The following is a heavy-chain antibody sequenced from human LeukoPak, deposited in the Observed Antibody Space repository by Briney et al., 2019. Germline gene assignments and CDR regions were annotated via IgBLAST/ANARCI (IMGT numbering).Heavy chain of an antibody. Sequence: GGSLRLSCAASGFTFSSNTMNWVRQAPGKGLEWVSSISRTGSDIFYADSLKARFTISRDNAKNSLYLQMNSLRTEDTAVYYCARLRKITFNYYYGMDVWGQGTTVTVSS. CDR2: ISRTGSDI. V-gene: IGHV3-21*01. CDR3: ARLRKITFNYYYGMDV. D-gene: IGHD1-20*01. CDR1: GFTFSSNT. J-gene: IGHJ6*02.